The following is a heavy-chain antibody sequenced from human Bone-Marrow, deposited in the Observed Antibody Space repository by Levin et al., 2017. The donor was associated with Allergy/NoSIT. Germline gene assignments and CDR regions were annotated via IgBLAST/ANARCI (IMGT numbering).Heavy chain of an antibody. J-gene: IGHJ4*02. CDR2: IWYDGRNK. Sequence: SCAASGFTFSSSGMHWVRQAPGKGLEWVAVIWYDGRNKYHADTVKGRFTISKDNSKNTLYLQMNSLRAEDTAVYYCARDIAVTGYYFDYWGQGTLVTVSS. CDR3: ARDIAVTGYYFDY. CDR1: GFTFSSSG. D-gene: IGHD6-19*01. V-gene: IGHV3-33*01.